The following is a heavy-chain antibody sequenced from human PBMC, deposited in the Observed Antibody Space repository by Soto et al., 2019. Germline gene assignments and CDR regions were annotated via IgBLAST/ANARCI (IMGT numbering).Heavy chain of an antibody. J-gene: IGHJ3*02. V-gene: IGHV4-4*07. D-gene: IGHD1-7*01. Sequence: PSETLSLTCTVSGGPISSYYWSWIRQPAGKGLEWIGRIYTSGSTNYNPSLKSRVTMSVDTSKNQFSLKLSSVTAADTAVYYRARVGKLELQGGAFDIWGQGTMVTVSS. CDR3: ARVGKLELQGGAFDI. CDR2: IYTSGST. CDR1: GGPISSYY.